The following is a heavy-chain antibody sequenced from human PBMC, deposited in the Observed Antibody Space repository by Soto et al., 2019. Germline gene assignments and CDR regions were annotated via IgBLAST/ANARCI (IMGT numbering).Heavy chain of an antibody. CDR3: ARYRREPVAGYTLDK. CDR1: CGSISSNY. J-gene: IGHJ4*02. Sequence: LSLTCTVSCGSISSNYWTWIRQPPGKGLEWIGYVYNSGSTNYNPSLKSRVTISEDTSKSQFSLKVNSMTEADTAVYYCARYRREPVAGYTLDKWGQGILVTV. CDR2: VYNSGST. V-gene: IGHV4-59*01. D-gene: IGHD6-13*01.